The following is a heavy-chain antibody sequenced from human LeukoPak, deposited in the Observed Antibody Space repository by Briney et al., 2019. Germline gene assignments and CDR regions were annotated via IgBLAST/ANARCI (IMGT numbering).Heavy chain of an antibody. Sequence: SETLSPTCTVSGGSISSYYWSWIRQPAGKGLEWIGRIYTSGSTNYNPSLKSRVTMSVDTSKNQFSLKLSSVTAADTAVYYCARDISGWYFGLDRNWYFDLWGRGTLVTVSS. CDR3: ARDISGWYFGLDRNWYFDL. V-gene: IGHV4-4*07. D-gene: IGHD6-19*01. CDR1: GGSISSYY. J-gene: IGHJ2*01. CDR2: IYTSGST.